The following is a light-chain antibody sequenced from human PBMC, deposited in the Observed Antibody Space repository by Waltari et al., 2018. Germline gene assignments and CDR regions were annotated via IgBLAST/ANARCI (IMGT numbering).Light chain of an antibody. J-gene: IGKJ1*01. V-gene: IGKV1-39*01. CDR1: QSISSY. CDR2: AAS. CDR3: QQSYSTPRT. Sequence: DIQITQSPSSLSASVGDRVTITCRASQSISSYLNWYQQKPGKAPKLLIYAASSLQSGVPSRFSGSGSGTDFTLNISRLQPEDFATYYCQQSYSTPRTFGQGTKVEIK.